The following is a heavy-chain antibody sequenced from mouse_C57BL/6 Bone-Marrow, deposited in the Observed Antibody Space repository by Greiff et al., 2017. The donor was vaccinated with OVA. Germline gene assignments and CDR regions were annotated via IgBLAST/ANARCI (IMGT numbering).Heavy chain of an antibody. Sequence: QVQLQQSGPGLVQPSQSLSITCTVSGFSLTSYGVHWVRQSPGKGLELLGVIWSGGSPDYNAALISRLSISKDNSKSQVFFKMNSLQADDTAIYYCARNSLIYYEYDGRVMDCWGQGTSVTVSS. V-gene: IGHV2-2*01. D-gene: IGHD2-4*01. J-gene: IGHJ4*01. CDR2: IWSGGSP. CDR1: GFSLTSYG. CDR3: ARNSLIYYEYDGRVMDC.